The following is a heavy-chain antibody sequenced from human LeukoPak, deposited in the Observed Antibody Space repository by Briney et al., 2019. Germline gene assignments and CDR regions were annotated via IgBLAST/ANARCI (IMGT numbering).Heavy chain of an antibody. V-gene: IGHV3-23*01. CDR2: ISGSGDNT. D-gene: IGHD2-2*01. J-gene: IGHJ4*02. CDR3: AKRAGYVFDS. Sequence: PGGSLRLSCAASGFTFSSYWMSWVRQAPGKGLEWVAGISGSGDNTNYADSVKGRFTISRDNSKNTLYLQMNSLRAEDTAVYYCAKRAGYVFDSWGQGNLVTVSS. CDR1: GFTFSSYW.